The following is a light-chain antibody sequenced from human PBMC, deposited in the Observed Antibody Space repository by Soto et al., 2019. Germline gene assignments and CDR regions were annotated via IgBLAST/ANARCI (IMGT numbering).Light chain of an antibody. CDR3: QQYNSYLWT. CDR1: QSISSS. V-gene: IGKV1-5*01. CDR2: DAS. Sequence: QMTNSPCTLCESLGDRVPINSPASQSISSSLAWYQQKPGKAPKLLIYDASSLESGVPSRFSGSGSGTEFTLAVSSLQTNDFATYYCQQYNSYLWTFGKGPKVDIK. J-gene: IGKJ1*01.